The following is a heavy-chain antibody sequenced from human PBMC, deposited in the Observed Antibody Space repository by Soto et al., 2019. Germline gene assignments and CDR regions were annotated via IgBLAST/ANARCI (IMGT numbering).Heavy chain of an antibody. D-gene: IGHD3-9*01. CDR2: LNAGNGNT. J-gene: IGHJ4*02. V-gene: IGHV1-3*01. Sequence: QVQLVQSGAEVKKPGASVKVSCKASGYTFTSYAMHWVRQAPGQRLEWMGWLNAGNGNTKYSQKFQGRVTITRDTSENTAYMELSSLRSEDPAVYYCAATCYDIWTGSAGHQLDYWSQGTLVTVSS. CDR3: AATCYDIWTGSAGHQLDY. CDR1: GYTFTSYA.